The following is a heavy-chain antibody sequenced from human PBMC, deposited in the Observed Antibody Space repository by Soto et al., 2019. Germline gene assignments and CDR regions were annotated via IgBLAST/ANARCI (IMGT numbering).Heavy chain of an antibody. CDR3: AGGGLLGALCPH. D-gene: IGHD3-16*01. CDR2: INHSGNT. Sequence: QVQLQQWGSGLLKSSETLSLTCAVHGGSFSGYYLSWIRQPPGKGLEWIGEINHSGNTNYSPSLKSRLTISVDTSKNQFSGKLTFVTAADPAVYYCAGGGLLGALCPHWGKGPLVTVS. J-gene: IGHJ4*02. V-gene: IGHV4-34*01. CDR1: GGSFSGYY.